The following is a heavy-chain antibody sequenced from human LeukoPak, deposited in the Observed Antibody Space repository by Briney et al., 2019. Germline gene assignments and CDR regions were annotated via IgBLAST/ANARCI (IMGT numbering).Heavy chain of an antibody. D-gene: IGHD2-15*01. CDR1: GFTFSSYG. CDR3: ARDGLGVVVAYIDY. V-gene: IGHV3-33*01. J-gene: IGHJ4*02. CDR2: IWYDGSNK. Sequence: PGGSLSLSCAASGFTFSSYGMHWVRQAPGKGLEWVAVIWYDGSNKYYADSVKGRFTISRDNSKNTLYPQMNSLRAEDTAVYYCARDGLGVVVAYIDYRGQGTLVTVSS.